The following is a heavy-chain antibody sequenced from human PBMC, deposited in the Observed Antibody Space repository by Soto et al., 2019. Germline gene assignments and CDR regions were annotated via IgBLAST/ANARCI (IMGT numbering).Heavy chain of an antibody. J-gene: IGHJ4*02. D-gene: IGHD5-12*01. Sequence: SVKVSCKASGGTFSSYTISWVRQAPGQGLEWMGRIIPILGIANYAQKFQGRVTITADKSTSTAYMELSSLRSEDTAVYYCARDGQYSGYDKEGGERFDNWGQGTLVTVSS. V-gene: IGHV1-69*04. CDR3: ARDGQYSGYDKEGGERFDN. CDR1: GGTFSSYT. CDR2: IIPILGIA.